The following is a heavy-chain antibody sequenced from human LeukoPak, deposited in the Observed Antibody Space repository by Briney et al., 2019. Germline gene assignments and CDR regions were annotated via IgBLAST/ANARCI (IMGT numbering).Heavy chain of an antibody. V-gene: IGHV3-7*03. Sequence: GGSLRLSCAASGFTFSTYWMTWVRQAPGKGLDWVANIKQDGSEQFYLDSVKGRFTIPRDNAKNALYLQMYSLRAEDTAVYSCAKIPNNYYGSGSPYYFDYWGQGTLVTVSS. D-gene: IGHD3-10*01. J-gene: IGHJ4*02. CDR3: AKIPNNYYGSGSPYYFDY. CDR2: IKQDGSEQ. CDR1: GFTFSTYW.